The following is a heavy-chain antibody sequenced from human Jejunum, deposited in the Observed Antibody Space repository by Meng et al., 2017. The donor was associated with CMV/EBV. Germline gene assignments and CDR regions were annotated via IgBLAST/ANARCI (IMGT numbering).Heavy chain of an antibody. CDR1: GFTFSRYW. D-gene: IGHD1-26*01. V-gene: IGHV3-74*01. J-gene: IGHJ4*02. Sequence: EVQLVESGXGLVQPGGCLRLSCAASGFTFSRYWMHWVRQAPGKGLVWVSHINSDGSSTNYADSVKGRFTISRDNAKNTLYLQMNSLRAEDTAVYYCARGPGKNYYFDYWGQGPLVTVSS. CDR2: INSDGSST. CDR3: ARGPGKNYYFDY.